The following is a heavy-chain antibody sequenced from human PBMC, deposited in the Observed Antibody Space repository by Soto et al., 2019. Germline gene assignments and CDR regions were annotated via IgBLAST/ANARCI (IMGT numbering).Heavy chain of an antibody. Sequence: EVQLVESGGGLVQPGGSLKLSCAASGFSFSSSAMHWVRQASGQGLEWLGHIRSKSNNYATAYTAPVRGRFTIARDDSKSTAYRQMHSLQAEDTAVYYCTGSSSGYWGQGTLVTVSS. V-gene: IGHV3-73*01. J-gene: IGHJ4*02. CDR2: IRSKSNNYAT. CDR1: GFSFSSSA. CDR3: TGSSSGY. D-gene: IGHD6-6*01.